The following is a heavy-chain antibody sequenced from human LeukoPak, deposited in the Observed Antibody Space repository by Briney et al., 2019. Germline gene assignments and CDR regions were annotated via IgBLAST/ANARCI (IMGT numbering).Heavy chain of an antibody. V-gene: IGHV4-59*01. CDR2: IYYSGST. J-gene: IGHJ4*02. D-gene: IGHD6-19*01. CDR3: ARNSGWYEASIDY. CDR1: GGSISSYY. Sequence: SETLSRTCTVSGGSISSYYWSWIRQPPGKGLEWIGYIYYSGSTNYNPSLKSRVTISVDTSKNQFSLKLSSVTAADTAVYYCARNSGWYEASIDYWGQGTLVTVSS.